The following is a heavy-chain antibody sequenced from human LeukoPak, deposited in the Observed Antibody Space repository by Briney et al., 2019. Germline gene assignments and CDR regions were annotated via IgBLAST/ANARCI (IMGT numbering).Heavy chain of an antibody. Sequence: ASVKVSCKASGYTFTSYGISWVRQAPGQGLEWMGWISAYNGNTNYAQKLQGRVTMTTDTSTSTAYMELRSLRSDDTAVYYCARGGCSSTSCYPLPPNWFDPWGQGTLVTVSS. CDR3: ARGGCSSTSCYPLPPNWFDP. J-gene: IGHJ5*02. D-gene: IGHD2-2*01. V-gene: IGHV1-18*04. CDR2: ISAYNGNT. CDR1: GYTFTSYG.